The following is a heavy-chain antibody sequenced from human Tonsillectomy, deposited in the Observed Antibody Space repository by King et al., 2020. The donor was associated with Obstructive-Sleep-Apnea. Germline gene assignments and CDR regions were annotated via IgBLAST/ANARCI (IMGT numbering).Heavy chain of an antibody. CDR2: ISGSGGST. V-gene: IGHV3-23*04. CDR1: GFTFSSYA. Sequence: VQLVESGGGLVQPGGSLRLSCAASGFTFSSYAMSWVRQAPGKGLEWVSAISGSGGSTYYADSVKGRFTISRDNSKNTLYLQMNSLRAEDTAVYYCAKDPLYYYGSGSRQGIFCDYWGQGTLVTVSS. D-gene: IGHD3-10*01. J-gene: IGHJ4*02. CDR3: AKDPLYYYGSGSRQGIFCDY.